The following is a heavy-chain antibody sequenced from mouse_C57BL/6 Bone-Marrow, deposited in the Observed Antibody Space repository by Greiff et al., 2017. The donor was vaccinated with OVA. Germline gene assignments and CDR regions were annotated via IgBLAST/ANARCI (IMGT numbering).Heavy chain of an antibody. Sequence: QVTLKESGAELARPGASVKLSCKASGYTFTSYGISWVKQRTGQGLEWIGEIYPRSGNTYYNEKFKGKATLTADKSSSTAYMELRSLTSEDSAVYFCARRVMITTIFDYWGQGTTLTVSS. CDR2: IYPRSGNT. D-gene: IGHD2-4*01. CDR3: ARRVMITTIFDY. J-gene: IGHJ2*01. CDR1: GYTFTSYG. V-gene: IGHV1-81*01.